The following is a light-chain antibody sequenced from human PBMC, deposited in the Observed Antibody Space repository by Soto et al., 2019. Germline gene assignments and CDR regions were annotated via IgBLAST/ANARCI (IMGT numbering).Light chain of an antibody. Sequence: EIVLTQSPDTLSLSPGERVTLSCRASQSVTNNYLAWYQQKPVQGPRLLIHGASSRAADTPDRFSGSGSGTDFTLTISRLEPEDFALYYCHQYGATPGTFGQGTKLDIK. CDR1: QSVTNNY. CDR3: HQYGATPGT. J-gene: IGKJ1*01. V-gene: IGKV3-20*01. CDR2: GAS.